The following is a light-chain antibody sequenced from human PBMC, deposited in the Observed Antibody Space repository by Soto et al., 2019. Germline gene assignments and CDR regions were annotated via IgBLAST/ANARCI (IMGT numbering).Light chain of an antibody. J-gene: IGKJ4*01. CDR1: QSISNY. V-gene: IGKV1-39*01. CDR2: AAS. Sequence: DMEMTQSPSSLSASVGDRVTITCRASQSISNYLNWYQHKPGKVPKLLIYAASSLQSGVPTSFSGSGSGTDYTLTIKILQPEDFATYYCQQSYGTPLSFGGGTKIEIK. CDR3: QQSYGTPLS.